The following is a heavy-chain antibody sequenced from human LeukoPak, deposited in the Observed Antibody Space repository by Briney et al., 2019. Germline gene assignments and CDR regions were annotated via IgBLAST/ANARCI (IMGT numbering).Heavy chain of an antibody. V-gene: IGHV4-4*09. J-gene: IGHJ5*02. CDR1: GGSISSYY. D-gene: IGHD3-16*01. Sequence: SETLSFTCTVSGGSISSYYWSWIRQPPGKGLEWIGYIHTSGSTNYNPSLKSRVTISVDTSKNQFSLKLSSVTAADTAVYYCARRRTLGVSGGCCWFDPWGQGTLVTVSS. CDR3: ARRRTLGVSGGCCWFDP. CDR2: IHTSGST.